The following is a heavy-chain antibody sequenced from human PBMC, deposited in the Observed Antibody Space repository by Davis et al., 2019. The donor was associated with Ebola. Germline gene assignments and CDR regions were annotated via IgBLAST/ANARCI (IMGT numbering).Heavy chain of an antibody. V-gene: IGHV3-48*04. CDR3: AREGIAVLGDAFDI. CDR2: ISSSSYTI. J-gene: IGHJ3*02. D-gene: IGHD6-19*01. Sequence: GGSLRLSCAASGFTFSSYSMNWVRQAPGKGLEWVSYISSSSYTIYYADSVKGRFTISRDNAKNSLYLQMNSLRAEDTAVYYCAREGIAVLGDAFDIWGQGTMVTVSS. CDR1: GFTFSSYS.